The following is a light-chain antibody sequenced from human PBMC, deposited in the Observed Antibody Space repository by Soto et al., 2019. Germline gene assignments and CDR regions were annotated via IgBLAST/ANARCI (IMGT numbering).Light chain of an antibody. V-gene: IGLV2-14*01. Sequence: QSALTQPASVSGSPGQSITISCTGTSSDVGGYNYVYWYQHHPGKAPKLMIYEVNNRPSGVSDRFSASKSGNTASLTIAGHHAEDEAYYYRSSYTSSTAWVFGGGTKLTVL. CDR1: SSDVGGYNY. CDR2: EVN. J-gene: IGLJ3*02. CDR3: SSYTSSTAWV.